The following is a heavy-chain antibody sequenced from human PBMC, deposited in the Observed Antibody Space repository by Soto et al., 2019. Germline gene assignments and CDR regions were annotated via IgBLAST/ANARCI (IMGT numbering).Heavy chain of an antibody. Sequence: LYLTFSVSGYSLRRIYYYLTWLRQHPEKGLEWIGNIYFRGNTYYSPSLESRLTISVDTSKNQFSLKLTSVTAADTAVYYCAREGGSYDSGGYLIRGAFDIWGQGTMVTVSS. CDR3: AREGGSYDSGGYLIRGAFDI. CDR1: GYSLRRIYYY. V-gene: IGHV4-31*03. J-gene: IGHJ3*02. D-gene: IGHD3-22*01. CDR2: IYFRGNT.